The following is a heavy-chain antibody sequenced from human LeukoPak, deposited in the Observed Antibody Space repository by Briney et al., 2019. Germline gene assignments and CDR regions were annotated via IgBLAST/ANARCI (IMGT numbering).Heavy chain of an antibody. CDR2: INPNSGGT. CDR1: GYTFTTYY. Sequence: ASVKVSCKASGYTFTTYYMHWVRQAHGQGLEWMGWINPNSGGTNYAQKFQGRVTMTRDTSISTAYMELSRLRSDDTAVYYCARDRKQQLVPLDYWGQGTLVTVSS. J-gene: IGHJ4*02. CDR3: ARDRKQQLVPLDY. V-gene: IGHV1-2*02. D-gene: IGHD6-13*01.